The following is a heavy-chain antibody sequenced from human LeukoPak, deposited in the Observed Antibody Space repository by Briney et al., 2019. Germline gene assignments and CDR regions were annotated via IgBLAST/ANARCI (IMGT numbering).Heavy chain of an antibody. CDR2: ISSSGNTI. V-gene: IGHV3-11*01. Sequence: GGSLRLSCAASGFTFSDYYMSWVRQTPGKGLEWVSYISSSGNTIYYADSVKGRFTISRDNAKNSLYLQMNSLRAEDTALYYCARGLRWELRAFDYWGQGTLVTVSS. D-gene: IGHD4-23*01. CDR1: GFTFSDYY. CDR3: ARGLRWELRAFDY. J-gene: IGHJ4*02.